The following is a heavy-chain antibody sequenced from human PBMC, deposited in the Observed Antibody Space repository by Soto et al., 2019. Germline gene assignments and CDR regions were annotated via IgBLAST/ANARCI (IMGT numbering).Heavy chain of an antibody. CDR1: GGSVSSGSYY. D-gene: IGHD1-26*01. J-gene: IGHJ4*02. Sequence: SETLSHTCTVSGGSVSSGSYYWSWIRQPPGKGLEWIGYIYYSGSTNYNPSLKSRVTISVDTSKNQFSLKLSSVTAADTAVYYCAREGGSYYFYFDYWGQGTLVTVSS. V-gene: IGHV4-61*01. CDR3: AREGGSYYFYFDY. CDR2: IYYSGST.